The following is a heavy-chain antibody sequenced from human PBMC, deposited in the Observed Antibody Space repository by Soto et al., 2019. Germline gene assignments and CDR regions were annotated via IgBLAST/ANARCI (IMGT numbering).Heavy chain of an antibody. CDR1: GFTFSSYG. CDR3: ARNFGIMIPSPDAFDI. V-gene: IGHV3-33*01. J-gene: IGHJ3*02. CDR2: IWYDGSNK. Sequence: LRLSCAASGFTFSSYGMHWVRQAPGKGLEWVAVIWYDGSNKYYADSVKGRFTISRDNSKNTLYLQMNSLRAEDTAVYYCARNFGIMIPSPDAFDIWGQGTMVTVSS. D-gene: IGHD3-16*01.